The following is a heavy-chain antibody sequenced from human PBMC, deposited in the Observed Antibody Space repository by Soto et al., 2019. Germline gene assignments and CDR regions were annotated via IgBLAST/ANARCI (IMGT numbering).Heavy chain of an antibody. CDR3: ARRSMVRGVRF. Sequence: QVQLQQWGAGLLKPSETLSLTCAVYGGSFSGYYWSWIRQPPGKGLEWIGEINHSGSTNYNPSLKSRVTISVDTSKNQFSLKLSSVTAADTAVYYCARRSMVRGVRFWGQGTVVTVSS. CDR1: GGSFSGYY. J-gene: IGHJ3*01. V-gene: IGHV4-34*01. CDR2: INHSGST. D-gene: IGHD3-10*01.